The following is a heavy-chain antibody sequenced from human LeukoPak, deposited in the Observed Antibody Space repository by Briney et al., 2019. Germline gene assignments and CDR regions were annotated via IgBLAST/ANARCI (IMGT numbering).Heavy chain of an antibody. V-gene: IGHV3-23*01. J-gene: IGHJ4*02. Sequence: AGGSLRLSCAASGFTFSSYAMSWVRQAPGKGLEWVSSISGSGGSIYYADSVKGRFTSSRDNSKNTLYLQMNSLRAEDTAVYYCARETGDLDYWGQGTLVTVSS. CDR2: ISGSGGSI. CDR1: GFTFSSYA. CDR3: ARETGDLDY. D-gene: IGHD7-27*01.